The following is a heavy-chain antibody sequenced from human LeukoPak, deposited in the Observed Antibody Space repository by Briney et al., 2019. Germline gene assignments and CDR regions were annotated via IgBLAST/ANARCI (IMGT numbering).Heavy chain of an antibody. V-gene: IGHV3-21*01. J-gene: IGHJ4*02. CDR1: GFTFSSYA. CDR2: ISSSSSYI. Sequence: PGGSLRLSCAASGFTFSSYAMSWVRQAPGKGLEWVSSISSSSSYIYYADSVKGRFTISRDNAKNSLYLQMNSLRAEDTAVYYCARDRGIVVVPAAGDYWGQGTLVTVSS. D-gene: IGHD2-2*01. CDR3: ARDRGIVVVPAAGDY.